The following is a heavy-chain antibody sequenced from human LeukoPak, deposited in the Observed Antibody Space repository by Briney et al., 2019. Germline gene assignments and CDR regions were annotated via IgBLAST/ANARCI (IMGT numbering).Heavy chain of an antibody. CDR2: MSPNSGDT. J-gene: IGHJ4*02. V-gene: IGHV1-8*01. D-gene: IGHD4-17*01. CDR3: ARDPTTRSNQPQYYFDY. Sequence: ASVKVSCKASGYTFTSYDFNWVRQATGQRPEWMGWMSPNSGDTGYAQKFQDRVTMTRNTSISTAYMELSSLRSDDTAVYYCARDPTTRSNQPQYYFDYWGQGTLVTVSS. CDR1: GYTFTSYD.